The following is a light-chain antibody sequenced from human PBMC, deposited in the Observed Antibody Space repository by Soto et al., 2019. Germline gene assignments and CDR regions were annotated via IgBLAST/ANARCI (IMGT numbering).Light chain of an antibody. V-gene: IGKV1-9*01. CDR1: QGISSY. CDR2: AAS. Sequence: DIQLTQSPSFLSASVGDRVTITCRASQGISSYLAWYQQKPGKAPKLLIYAASPLQSGVPSRFSGSGSGTEFTLTISILQPEDFATYYCQHLDSYSTFGQGTRLEIK. CDR3: QHLDSYST. J-gene: IGKJ5*01.